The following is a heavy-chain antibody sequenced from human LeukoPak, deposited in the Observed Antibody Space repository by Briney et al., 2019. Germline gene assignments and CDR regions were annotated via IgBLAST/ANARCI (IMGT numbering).Heavy chain of an antibody. CDR2: IYYSGST. J-gene: IGHJ5*02. D-gene: IGHD2-15*01. V-gene: IGHV4-39*01. CDR3: ASPQAYCSGGSCNNWFDP. Sequence: SETLSLTCTVSGGYISSSSYYWGWIRQPPGQGLEWIGSIYYSGSTYYNPSLKSRVTISVDTSKNQFSLKLSSVTAADTAVYYCASPQAYCSGGSCNNWFDPWGQGTLVTVSS. CDR1: GGYISSSSYY.